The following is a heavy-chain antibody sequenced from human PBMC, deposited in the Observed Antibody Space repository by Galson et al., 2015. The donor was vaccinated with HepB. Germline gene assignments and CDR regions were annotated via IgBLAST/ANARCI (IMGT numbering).Heavy chain of an antibody. V-gene: IGHV1-3*01. CDR3: ARDRTPAVAGRSGWFDP. J-gene: IGHJ5*02. Sequence: SVKVSCKASGYTFTSYAMHWVRQAPGQRLEWMGWINAGNGNTKYSQKFQGRVTITRDTSASTAYMELSSLRSEDTAVYYCARDRTPAVAGRSGWFDPWGQGTLVTVSS. CDR1: GYTFTSYA. CDR2: INAGNGNT. D-gene: IGHD6-19*01.